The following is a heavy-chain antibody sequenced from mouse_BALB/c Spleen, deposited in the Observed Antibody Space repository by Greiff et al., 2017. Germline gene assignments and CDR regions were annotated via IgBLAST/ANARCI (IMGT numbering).Heavy chain of an antibody. CDR1: GFNFKDTY. CDR3: AEANHYYAMDY. Sequence: VQLQQSGAELVKPGASVKLSCTASGFNFKDTYMHWVKQRPEQGLEWIGRIDPANGNTKYDPKFQGKATITADTSSNTAYLQLSSLTSEDTAVYYSAEANHYYAMDYWGQGTSVTVSS. V-gene: IGHV14-3*02. J-gene: IGHJ4*01. CDR2: IDPANGNT. D-gene: IGHD1-1*01.